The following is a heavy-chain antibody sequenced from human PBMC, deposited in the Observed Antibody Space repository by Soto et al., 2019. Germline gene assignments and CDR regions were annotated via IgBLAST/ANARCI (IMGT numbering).Heavy chain of an antibody. CDR1: GFTFSSYA. D-gene: IGHD2-15*01. CDR2: ISYDGSNK. J-gene: IGHJ4*02. Sequence: GGSLRLSCAASGFTFSSYAMHWVRQAPGKGLEWVAVISYDGSNKYYADSVKGRFTISRDNSKNTLYLQMNSLRAEDTAVYYCVLGPDIVVVVAATYFDYWGQGTLVTVSS. V-gene: IGHV3-30-3*01. CDR3: VLGPDIVVVVAATYFDY.